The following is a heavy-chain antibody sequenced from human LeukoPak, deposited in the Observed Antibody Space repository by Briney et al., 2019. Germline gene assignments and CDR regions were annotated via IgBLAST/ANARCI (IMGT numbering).Heavy chain of an antibody. Sequence: AGGSLRLSCAASGFTFSSYGMSWVRQAPGKGLEWVSAISGSGGSTYYADSVKGRSTISRDNSKNTLYLQMNSLRAEDTAVYYCAKDRDYDSSGYCSWGVCDYWGQGTLVTVSS. J-gene: IGHJ4*02. CDR2: ISGSGGST. CDR1: GFTFSSYG. D-gene: IGHD3-22*01. CDR3: AKDRDYDSSGYCSWGVCDY. V-gene: IGHV3-23*01.